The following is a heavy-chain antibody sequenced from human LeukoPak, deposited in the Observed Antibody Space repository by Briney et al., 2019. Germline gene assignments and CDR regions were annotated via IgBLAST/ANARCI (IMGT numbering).Heavy chain of an antibody. CDR3: ARDRSRFLEWLLSPHDY. V-gene: IGHV3-48*01. J-gene: IGHJ4*02. CDR1: GFTFSSYA. Sequence: GGSLRLSCAASGFTFSSYAMSWVRQAPGKGLEWVSYISSSSSTIYYADSVKGRFTISRDNAKNSLYLQMNSLRAEDTAVYYCARDRSRFLEWLLSPHDYWGQGTLVTVSS. D-gene: IGHD3-3*01. CDR2: ISSSSSTI.